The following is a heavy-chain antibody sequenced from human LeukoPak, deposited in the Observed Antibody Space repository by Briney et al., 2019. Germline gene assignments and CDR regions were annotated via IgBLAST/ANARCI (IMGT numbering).Heavy chain of an antibody. CDR3: ARVGEDSSGWYADY. CDR1: GGSISSYY. Sequence: TETLSLTCTVSGGSISSYYWSWIRQPPGKGLEWIGYIYYSGSTNYNPSLKSRVTISVDTSKNQFSLKLSSVTAADTAVYYCARVGEDSSGWYADYWGQGTLVTVSS. V-gene: IGHV4-59*01. J-gene: IGHJ4*02. D-gene: IGHD6-19*01. CDR2: IYYSGST.